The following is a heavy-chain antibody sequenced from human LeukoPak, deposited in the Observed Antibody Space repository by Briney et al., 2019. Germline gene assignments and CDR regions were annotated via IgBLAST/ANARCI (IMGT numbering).Heavy chain of an antibody. CDR2: IWYDGSNK. J-gene: IGHJ4*02. V-gene: IGHV3-33*06. Sequence: GGSLRLSCAASGFTFSSYGMHWVCQAPGKGLEWVAVIWYDGSNKYYADSVKGRFTISRDNSKNTLYLQMNSLRAEDTAVYYCAKVGGIAVAGTYYFDYWGQGTLVTVSS. CDR1: GFTFSSYG. D-gene: IGHD6-19*01. CDR3: AKVGGIAVAGTYYFDY.